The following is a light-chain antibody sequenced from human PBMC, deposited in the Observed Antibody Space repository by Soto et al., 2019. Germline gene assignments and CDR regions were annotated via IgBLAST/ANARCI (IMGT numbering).Light chain of an antibody. CDR3: QSYAGSNNYV. CDR2: EVN. CDR1: SSDVGGYNH. Sequence: LTQPPSASGSPGQSVTISCTGTSSDVGGYNHVSWYQQYPGKAPKLMISEVNKRPSGVPDRFSGSKSGNTASLTVSGLQAEDEADYYCQSYAGSNNYVFGTGTKVTVL. J-gene: IGLJ1*01. V-gene: IGLV2-8*01.